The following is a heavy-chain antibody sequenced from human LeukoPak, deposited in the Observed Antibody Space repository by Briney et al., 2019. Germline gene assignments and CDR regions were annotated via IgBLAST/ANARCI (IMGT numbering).Heavy chain of an antibody. CDR1: GGSISSSYY. V-gene: IGHV4-39*01. CDR2: IYYSGST. Sequence: SETLSLTCTVSGGSISSSYYWGWIRQPPGKGLEWIGSIYYSGSTYYNPSLKSRVTISVGTSKIQFSLKLSSVTAADTAVYYCARGLSRYGAFDIWGQGTMVTVSS. D-gene: IGHD5-12*01. CDR3: ARGLSRYGAFDI. J-gene: IGHJ3*02.